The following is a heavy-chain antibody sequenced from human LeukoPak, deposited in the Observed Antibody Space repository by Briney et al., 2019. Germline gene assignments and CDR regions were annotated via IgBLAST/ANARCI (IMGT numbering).Heavy chain of an antibody. CDR2: IYHSGST. CDR1: GGSISSGGYS. J-gene: IGHJ4*02. CDR3: ARGVVVAAKSLFDY. Sequence: PSETLSLTCAVSGGSISSGGYSWSWIRQPPGKGLEWIGYIYHSGSTYYNPSLKSRVTISVDRSKNQFSLKLSSVTAADTAVYYCARGVVVAAKSLFDYWSQGTLVTVSS. D-gene: IGHD2-15*01. V-gene: IGHV4-30-2*01.